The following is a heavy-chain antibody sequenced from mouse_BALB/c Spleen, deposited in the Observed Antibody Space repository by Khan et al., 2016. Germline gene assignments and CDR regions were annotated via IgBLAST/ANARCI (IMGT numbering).Heavy chain of an antibody. J-gene: IGHJ3*01. CDR2: IDPANGNT. V-gene: IGHV14-3*02. Sequence: VQLKESGAELVKPGASVKLSCTTSGFNIKDTYMYWVKQRPEKGLEWLGRIDPANGNTKYDPKFQGKATITAATSSNTAYLQFSSLTSADTAVYYGARGYEAWFAYWGQGTLVTVSA. CDR1: GFNIKDTY. CDR3: ARGYEAWFAY. D-gene: IGHD2-10*02.